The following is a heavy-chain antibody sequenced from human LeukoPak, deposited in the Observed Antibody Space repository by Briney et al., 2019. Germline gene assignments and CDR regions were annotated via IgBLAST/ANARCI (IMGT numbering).Heavy chain of an antibody. Sequence: PSETLSLTCAVYGGSFSDYSWSWIRQPPGRGLEWIGEINHSGGINHNPSLMSRFSMSVDTSKNQFSLKVSSVTAADTAVYYCARVAYRFSINDWSRLVLGAYPPKHYYYMDVCGKGTTVTVSS. V-gene: IGHV4-34*01. J-gene: IGHJ6*03. CDR3: ARVAYRFSINDWSRLVLGAYPPKHYYYMDV. CDR1: GGSFSDYS. D-gene: IGHD3-9*01. CDR2: INHSGGI.